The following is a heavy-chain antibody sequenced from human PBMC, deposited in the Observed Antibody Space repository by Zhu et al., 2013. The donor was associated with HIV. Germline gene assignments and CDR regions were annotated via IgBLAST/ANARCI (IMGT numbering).Heavy chain of an antibody. V-gene: IGHV3-48*04. J-gene: IGHJ4*02. Sequence: EVQLVESGGGLVQPGGSLRLSCAASGFTFSSYSMNWVRQAPGKGLEWVSYISSSSSTIYYADSVKGRFTISRDNAKNSLYLQMNSLRAEDTAVYYCARAMGLSYYGSGSFFDYWGQGTLVTVSS. CDR1: GFTFSSYS. CDR3: ARAMGLSYYGSGSFFDY. CDR2: ISSSSSTI. D-gene: IGHD3-10*01.